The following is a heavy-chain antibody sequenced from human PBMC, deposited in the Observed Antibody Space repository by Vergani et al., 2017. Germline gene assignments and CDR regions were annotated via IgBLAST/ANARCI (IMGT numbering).Heavy chain of an antibody. CDR3: AKGLWFGELEYYFDY. D-gene: IGHD3-10*01. V-gene: IGHV3-23*01. Sequence: EVQLLESGGGLVQPGGSLRLSCAASGFTFSSYAMSWVRQAPWKGLEWVSAISGSGGSTYYADSVKGRFTISRDNSKNTLYLQMNSLRAEDTAVYYCAKGLWFGELEYYFDYWGQGTLVTVSS. CDR2: ISGSGGST. J-gene: IGHJ4*02. CDR1: GFTFSSYA.